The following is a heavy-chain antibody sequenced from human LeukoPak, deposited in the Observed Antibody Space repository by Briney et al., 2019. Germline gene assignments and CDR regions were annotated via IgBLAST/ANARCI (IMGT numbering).Heavy chain of an antibody. CDR2: IIPILGIA. V-gene: IGHV1-69*04. Sequence: SVKVSCKASGGTVSSYAISWVRQAPGQGLEWMGRIIPILGIANYAQKYQGRVTITADKSTSTAYMELSSLRSEDTAVYYCARDGRVDYYYYYGMDVWGQRATVTVSS. CDR3: ARDGRVDYYYYYGMDV. D-gene: IGHD1-26*01. J-gene: IGHJ6*01. CDR1: GGTVSSYA.